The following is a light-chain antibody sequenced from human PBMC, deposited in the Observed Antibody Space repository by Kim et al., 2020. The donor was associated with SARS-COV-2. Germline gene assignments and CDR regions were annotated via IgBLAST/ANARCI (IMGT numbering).Light chain of an antibody. CDR2: GVS. CDR1: SDDVGGYNY. CDR3: SSYTSSSTWV. J-gene: IGLJ3*02. Sequence: GQSITIACTGTSDDVGGYNYVSWYQQQPGKAPKLMIYGVSKRPSGVSNRFSGAKSGNTASLTISGLQAEDEADYYCSSYTSSSTWVFGGGTQLTVL. V-gene: IGLV2-14*04.